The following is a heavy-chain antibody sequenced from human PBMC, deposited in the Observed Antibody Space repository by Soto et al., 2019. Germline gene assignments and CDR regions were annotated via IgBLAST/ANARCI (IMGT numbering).Heavy chain of an antibody. J-gene: IGHJ4*02. CDR2: IYHSGST. V-gene: IGHV4-30-2*01. CDR3: ATEPDY. Sequence: SSKTLSLTCAVSGGSISSGGYSWSWIRQPPGKGLEWIGYIYHSGSTYYNPSLKSRVTISVDRSKNQFSLKLSSVTAADTAVYYCATEPDYWGQGTLVTVSS. CDR1: GGSISSGGYS.